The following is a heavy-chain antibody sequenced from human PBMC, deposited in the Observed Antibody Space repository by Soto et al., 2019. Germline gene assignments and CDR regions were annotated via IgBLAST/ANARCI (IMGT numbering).Heavy chain of an antibody. CDR2: IYHAGNT. CDR3: ARLNYYFHH. J-gene: IGHJ4*02. V-gene: IGHV4-59*08. Sequence: QVELQESGPGLVTPSETLSLSCSVSGESITAYYWSWLRQTPGKGLEWIGYIYHAGNTNYNPSLPGRVTMSVDTSRNRLSLNLKSVTAADTAIYYCARLNYYFHHWGQGALVTVSS. D-gene: IGHD1-20*01. CDR1: GESITAYY.